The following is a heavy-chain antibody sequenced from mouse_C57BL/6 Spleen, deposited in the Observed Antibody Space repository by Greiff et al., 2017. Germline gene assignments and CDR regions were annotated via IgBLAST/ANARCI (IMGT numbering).Heavy chain of an antibody. Sequence: QVQLQQPGAELVKPGASVKLSCKASGYTFTSYWMHWVKQRPGQGLEWIGMIHPNSGSTNYNEKFKSKATLTVDKSSSTAYMQLSSLTSEDSAVYYCGHYGSSYGAYWGQGTLVTVSA. J-gene: IGHJ3*01. CDR2: IHPNSGST. V-gene: IGHV1-64*01. D-gene: IGHD1-1*01. CDR3: GHYGSSYGAY. CDR1: GYTFTSYW.